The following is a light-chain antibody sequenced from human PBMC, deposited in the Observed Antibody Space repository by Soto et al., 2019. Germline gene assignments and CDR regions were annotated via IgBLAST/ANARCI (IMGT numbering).Light chain of an antibody. CDR2: DVS. CDR1: SSDIGGYNY. CDR3: GSYSSTTTLVL. Sequence: QSALTQPASVSGSPGQSITISCSGTSSDIGGYNYVSWLQQHPGKAPKLMIYDVSHRPSGVSNRFSGSKSGNTASLTISGLQPDDEADYYCGSYSSTTTLVLFGAGTKLTV. J-gene: IGLJ2*01. V-gene: IGLV2-14*01.